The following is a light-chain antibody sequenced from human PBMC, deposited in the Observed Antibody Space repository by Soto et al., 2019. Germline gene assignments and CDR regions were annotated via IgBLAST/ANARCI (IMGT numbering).Light chain of an antibody. Sequence: DIQMTQSPSSLSASVGDRVTITCRASQSISSYLNLYQQKPGKAPKLLIYDASSLQSGVPSRFSGSGSGTDFTLTISSLQPEDFATYYCQQSYSTPLAFGPGTKVDIK. CDR2: DAS. CDR1: QSISSY. V-gene: IGKV1-39*01. J-gene: IGKJ3*01. CDR3: QQSYSTPLA.